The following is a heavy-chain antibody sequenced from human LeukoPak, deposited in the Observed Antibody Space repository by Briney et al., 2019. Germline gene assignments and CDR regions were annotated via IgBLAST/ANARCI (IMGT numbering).Heavy chain of an antibody. CDR3: ARVYSGCVFFDY. J-gene: IGHJ4*02. CDR1: GFTFSSYW. D-gene: IGHD5-12*01. CDR2: INSDGSST. V-gene: IGHV3-74*01. Sequence: GGSLRLSCAATGFTFSSYWMHWVRQAPGKGLVWVSRINSDGSSTSYADSVKGRFTISRDNAKNTLYLQMNSLRAEDTAVYYCARVYSGCVFFDYWGQGTLVTVSS.